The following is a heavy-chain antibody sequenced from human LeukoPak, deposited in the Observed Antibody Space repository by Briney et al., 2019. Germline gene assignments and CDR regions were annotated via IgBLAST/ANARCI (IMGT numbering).Heavy chain of an antibody. CDR3: ARDSAYDSCGYRF. D-gene: IGHD3-22*01. CDR2: IYSEGST. Sequence: GGSLRLSCAASGFLLSSNYMSWVPQAPGKGLGWGSIIYSEGSTYYADSVKGRFTISRDNSNNTLYLQMNSLRAEDTAVYYCARDSAYDSCGYRFWGQGTLVTVSA. CDR1: GFLLSSNY. V-gene: IGHV3-53*01. J-gene: IGHJ4*02.